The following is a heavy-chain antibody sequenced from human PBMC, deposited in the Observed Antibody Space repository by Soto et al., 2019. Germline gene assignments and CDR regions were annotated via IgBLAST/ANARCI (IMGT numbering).Heavy chain of an antibody. CDR1: GFTFSSYA. V-gene: IGHV3-23*01. CDR2: ISGSGGST. D-gene: IGHD3-3*01. CDR3: AKVSPEIFGVVLIWGTFDY. J-gene: IGHJ4*02. Sequence: EVQLLESGGGLVQPGGSLRLSCAASGFTFSSYAMSWVRQAPGKGLEWVSAISGSGGSTYYADSVKGRFTISRDNSKNTLYLQMNSLRAEDTAVYYCAKVSPEIFGVVLIWGTFDYWGQGTLVTVSS.